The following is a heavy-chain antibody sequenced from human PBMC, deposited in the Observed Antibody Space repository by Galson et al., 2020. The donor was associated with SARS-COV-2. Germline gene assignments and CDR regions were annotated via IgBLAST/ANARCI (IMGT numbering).Heavy chain of an antibody. Sequence: SETLSLTGIVSGVSIGTSTQYWGWIRQPPGKGLEWIGSTYSSGNAYYNPSLKSRVAISVDTSKNEFSLRLSPVTAADTAVYYCARDRLGNDAFDVWGRGTLVTVS. CDR2: TYSSGNA. CDR3: ARDRLGNDAFDV. V-gene: IGHV4-39*07. D-gene: IGHD7-27*01. J-gene: IGHJ3*01. CDR1: GVSIGTSTQY.